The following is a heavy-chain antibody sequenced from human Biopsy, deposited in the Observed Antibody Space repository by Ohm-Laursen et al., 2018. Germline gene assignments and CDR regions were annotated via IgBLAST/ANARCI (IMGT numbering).Heavy chain of an antibody. CDR2: INCKTGAT. J-gene: IGHJ4*02. V-gene: IGHV1-2*07. Sequence: ASVKVSCKASSYTFTDYNIHWMRQAPGQGLEWLGYINCKTGATNYAHKFQGTVTMTRDTSISTAYLELGSLRSADTAIYYCARDPLNGHKHFDYWGQGSLVTVSS. CDR1: SYTFTDYN. CDR3: ARDPLNGHKHFDY. D-gene: IGHD2-8*01.